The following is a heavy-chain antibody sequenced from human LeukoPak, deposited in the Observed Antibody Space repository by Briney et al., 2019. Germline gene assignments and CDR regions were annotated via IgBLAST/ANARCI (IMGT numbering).Heavy chain of an antibody. J-gene: IGHJ4*02. CDR3: ARGDGQGIAAAGLFDY. V-gene: IGHV3-30*04. CDR1: GFTFSSYA. D-gene: IGHD6-13*01. Sequence: GGSLGLSCAASGFTFSSYAMHWVRQAPGKGLEWVAVISYDGSNKYYADSVKGRFTISRDNSKNTLYLQMNSLRAEDTAVYYCARGDGQGIAAAGLFDYWGQGTLVTVSS. CDR2: ISYDGSNK.